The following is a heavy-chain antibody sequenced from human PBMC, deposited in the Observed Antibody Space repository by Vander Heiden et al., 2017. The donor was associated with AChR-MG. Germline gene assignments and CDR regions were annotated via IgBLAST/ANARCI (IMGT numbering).Heavy chain of an antibody. CDR3: AREFRGDFGNYYYYGMDV. V-gene: IGHV1-69*01. CDR2: IIPMLVSA. D-gene: IGHD3-10*01. Sequence: QAQLVQSGAEVKKPGSSVKVSCKASGGTFSNYGINWVRQAPGQGLEWMGGIIPMLVSANYAQKFQGRVTITADESTSTAYMELSSLRSEDTAVYYCAREFRGDFGNYYYYGMDVWGQGTTVTVSS. J-gene: IGHJ6*02. CDR1: GGTFSNYG.